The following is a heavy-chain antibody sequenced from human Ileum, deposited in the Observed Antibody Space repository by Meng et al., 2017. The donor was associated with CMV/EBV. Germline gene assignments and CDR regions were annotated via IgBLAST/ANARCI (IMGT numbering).Heavy chain of an antibody. CDR3: ARSMVGAPNLIDY. D-gene: IGHD1-26*01. J-gene: IGHJ4*02. CDR1: GYTFTSYG. Sequence: ASVKVSCKASGYTFTSYGISWVRQAPGQGLEWMGWISAYNGNTNDAQKLQGRVTMTTDTATSPAYMGLGSLRSDDTGVYYCARSMVGAPNLIDYWGQGTLVTVSS. V-gene: IGHV1-18*01. CDR2: ISAYNGNT.